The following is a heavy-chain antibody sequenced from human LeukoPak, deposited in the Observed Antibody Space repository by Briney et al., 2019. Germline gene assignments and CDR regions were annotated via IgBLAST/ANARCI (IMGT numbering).Heavy chain of an antibody. CDR3: AKDSHYGYGSGSYIDY. J-gene: IGHJ4*02. CDR2: ISWNSGSI. Sequence: SLSLPCAASGLIFDDYAMHWLRRARGKGLEWLSGISWNSGSIGYADSVKGRFTISRDNAENSMYLQMNSLRAEDTALYYCAKDSHYGYGSGSYIDYWGQGTLVTVSS. CDR1: GLIFDDYA. V-gene: IGHV3-9*01. D-gene: IGHD3-10*01.